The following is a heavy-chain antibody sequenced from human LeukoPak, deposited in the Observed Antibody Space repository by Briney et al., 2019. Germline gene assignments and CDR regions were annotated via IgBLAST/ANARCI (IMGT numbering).Heavy chain of an antibody. J-gene: IGHJ4*02. CDR1: GFTFDDYA. CDR3: AKRYSSSWYFDY. Sequence: PGGSLRLSCAASGFTFDDYAMHWVRQAPGKGLEWVSAISGSGGSTYYADSVKGRFTISRDNSKNTLYLQMNSLRAEDTAVYYCAKRYSSSWYFDYWGQGTLVTVSS. D-gene: IGHD6-13*01. CDR2: ISGSGGST. V-gene: IGHV3-23*01.